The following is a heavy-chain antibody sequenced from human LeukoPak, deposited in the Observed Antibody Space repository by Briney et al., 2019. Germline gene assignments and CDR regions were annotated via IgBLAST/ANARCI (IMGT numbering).Heavy chain of an antibody. Sequence: GESLKISCKGSGYSFTSYWIGWVRQMPGKGLEWMGIIYPGDSDTRYSPSFQGQVTISADKSISTAYLQWSSLKASDTAMYYCARILKQWLVPGAQGDAFDIWGQGTMVTVSS. CDR3: ARILKQWLVPGAQGDAFDI. CDR2: IYPGDSDT. J-gene: IGHJ3*02. D-gene: IGHD6-19*01. CDR1: GYSFTSYW. V-gene: IGHV5-51*01.